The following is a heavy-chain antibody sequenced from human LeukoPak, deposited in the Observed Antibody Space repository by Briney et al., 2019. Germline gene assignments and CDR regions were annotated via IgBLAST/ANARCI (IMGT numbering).Heavy chain of an antibody. Sequence: PGRSLRLSCAASGFSFNSYAFHWVRQAPGKGLEWVAVISYDGSNKYYADSVKGRFTISRDNSKNTVYLQMNSLRVEDTAVYYCARGAELLYDGVWGETYWGQGTLVTVSS. D-gene: IGHD1-26*01. CDR3: ARGAELLYDGVWGETY. CDR1: GFSFNSYA. CDR2: ISYDGSNK. J-gene: IGHJ4*02. V-gene: IGHV3-30-3*01.